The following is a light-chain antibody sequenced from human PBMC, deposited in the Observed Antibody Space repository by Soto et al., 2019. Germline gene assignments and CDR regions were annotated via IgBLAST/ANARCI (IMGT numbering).Light chain of an antibody. J-gene: IGLJ1*01. CDR2: DVS. CDR3: SSYTSSSTLYV. V-gene: IGLV2-14*01. CDR1: SSDVGGYNY. Sequence: QSALTQPASVSGSPGQSITISCTGTSSDVGGYNYVSWYQQHTGKAPKLMIYDVSNRPSGVSNRFSVSKSGNTASLTISGLQAEDEADYYCSSYTSSSTLYVFGTGTKVTVL.